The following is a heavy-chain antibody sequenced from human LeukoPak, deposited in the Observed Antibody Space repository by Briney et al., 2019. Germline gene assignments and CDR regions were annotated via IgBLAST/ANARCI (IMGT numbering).Heavy chain of an antibody. CDR1: EFTFSRYA. CDR2: IYSGGST. D-gene: IGHD3-22*01. V-gene: IGHV3-53*01. Sequence: GGSLRLSCEASEFTFSRYAMSWVRQAPGKGLEWVSVIYSGGSTYYADSVKGRFTISRDNSKNTLYLQVNSLRAEDTAVYYCARADYDSSGYGYWGQGTLVTVSS. CDR3: ARADYDSSGYGY. J-gene: IGHJ4*02.